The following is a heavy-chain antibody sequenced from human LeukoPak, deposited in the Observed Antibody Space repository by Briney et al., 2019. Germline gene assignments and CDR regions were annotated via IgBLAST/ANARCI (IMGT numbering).Heavy chain of an antibody. CDR2: INPNSGGT. CDR3: ARDSHYDSSGPGGDDAFDI. CDR1: GYTFTGYY. Sequence: ASVKVSCKASGYTFTGYYMHWVRQAPGQGREWMGWINPNSGGTNYAQKFQGRVTMTRDTSISTAYMELSRLRSDDTAVYYCARDSHYDSSGPGGDDAFDIWGQGTMVTVSS. V-gene: IGHV1-2*02. J-gene: IGHJ3*02. D-gene: IGHD3-22*01.